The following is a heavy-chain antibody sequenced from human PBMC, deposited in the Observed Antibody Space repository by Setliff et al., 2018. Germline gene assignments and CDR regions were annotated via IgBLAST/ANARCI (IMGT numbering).Heavy chain of an antibody. CDR2: IKQDGSEK. D-gene: IGHD3-22*01. CDR3: ARLAGTMTIYGYYHYYMDV. CDR1: GFSFSNYY. Sequence: GGSLRLSCVASGFSFSNYYMSWVRQAPGKGLEWVANIKQDGSEKYYVDSVKGRFTISRDNAKSSLYLQMNSLRAEDTAVYYCARLAGTMTIYGYYHYYMDVWGKGTTVTVS. V-gene: IGHV3-7*01. J-gene: IGHJ6*03.